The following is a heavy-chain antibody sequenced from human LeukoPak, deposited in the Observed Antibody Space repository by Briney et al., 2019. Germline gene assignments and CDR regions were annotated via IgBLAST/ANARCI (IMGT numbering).Heavy chain of an antibody. CDR2: IYSGGST. J-gene: IGHJ4*02. CDR3: ARKAGYYYGSGDH. CDR1: GFTVSSNY. V-gene: IGHV3-53*01. D-gene: IGHD3-10*01. Sequence: GGSLRLSCAASGFTVSSNYMSWVRQAPGKGLEWVSVIYSGGSTYYADSVKGRFTISRDNSKNTLYLQMNSLRAEDTAVYYCARKAGYYYGSGDHWGQGTLVTVSS.